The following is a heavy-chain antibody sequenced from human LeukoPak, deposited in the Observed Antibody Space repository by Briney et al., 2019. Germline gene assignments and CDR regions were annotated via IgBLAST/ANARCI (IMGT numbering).Heavy chain of an antibody. J-gene: IGHJ4*02. D-gene: IGHD6-13*01. V-gene: IGHV3-7*01. CDR1: GFTFSSYW. CDR3: ARGRSSSWN. CDR2: IKQDGSEK. Sequence: GGSLRLSCAASGFTFSSYWTSWVRQAPGKGLEWVANIKQDGSEKYYVDSVKGRFTISRDNAKNSLYLQMNSLRAEDTAVYYCARGRSSSWNWGQGTLVTVSS.